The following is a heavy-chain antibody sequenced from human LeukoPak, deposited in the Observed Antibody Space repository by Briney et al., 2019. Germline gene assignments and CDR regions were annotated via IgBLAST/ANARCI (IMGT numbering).Heavy chain of an antibody. CDR2: INPNSGGT. CDR1: GYTFTGYY. D-gene: IGHD3-22*01. CDR3: ARGALEDYDSSADNWFGP. Sequence: ASVKVSCKASGYTFTGYYMHWVRQAPGQGLEWMGWINPNSGGTNYAQKFQGRVTMTRDTSISTAYMELSRLRSDDTAVYYCARGALEDYDSSADNWFGPWGQGTLVTVSS. V-gene: IGHV1-2*02. J-gene: IGHJ5*02.